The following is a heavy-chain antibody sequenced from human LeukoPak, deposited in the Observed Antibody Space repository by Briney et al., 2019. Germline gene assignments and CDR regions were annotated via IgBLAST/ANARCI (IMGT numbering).Heavy chain of an antibody. J-gene: IGHJ4*02. V-gene: IGHV4-39*01. D-gene: IGHD5/OR15-5a*01. Sequence: SETLSLTRTVSGGSISSSSYYWGWIRQPPGKGLEWIANIYYSGSTYYNPSLKSRVTISADTSKNQFSLKLSSVTAADTAVYYCARWVSTPRGYFDYWGQGTLVTVSS. CDR2: IYYSGST. CDR1: GGSISSSSYY. CDR3: ARWVSTPRGYFDY.